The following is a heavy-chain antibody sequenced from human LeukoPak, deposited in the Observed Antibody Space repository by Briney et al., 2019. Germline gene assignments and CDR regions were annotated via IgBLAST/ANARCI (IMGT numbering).Heavy chain of an antibody. D-gene: IGHD3-16*01. J-gene: IGHJ3*02. CDR3: AKSRLRASYAFDI. V-gene: IGHV3-43D*03. CDR2: ISWDGGST. CDR1: GFTFDDYA. Sequence: GGSLRLSCAASGFTFDDYAMHWVRQAPGKGLEWVSLISWDGGSTYYADSVKGRFTISRDNAKNSLYLQMNSLRAEDTALYYCAKSRLRASYAFDIWGQGTMVTVSS.